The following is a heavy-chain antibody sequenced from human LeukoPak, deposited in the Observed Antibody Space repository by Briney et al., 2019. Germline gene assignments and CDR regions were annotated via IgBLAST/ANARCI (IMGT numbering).Heavy chain of an antibody. CDR1: GGSFSGYY. CDR2: INHSGST. CDR3: ARGYYYGSGSYLD. V-gene: IGHV4-34*01. D-gene: IGHD3-10*01. J-gene: IGHJ4*02. Sequence: SETLSLTCAVYGGSFSGYYWSWIRQPPGKGLEWIGEINHSGSTNYNPSLKSRVTISVDTSKNQFSLKLGSVTAADTAVYYCARGYYYGSGSYLDWGQGTLVTVSS.